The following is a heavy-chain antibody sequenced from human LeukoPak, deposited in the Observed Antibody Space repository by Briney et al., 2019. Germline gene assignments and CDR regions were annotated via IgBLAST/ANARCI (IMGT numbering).Heavy chain of an antibody. V-gene: IGHV4-59*01. D-gene: IGHD5-18*01. J-gene: IGHJ4*02. CDR1: GGSISSYY. CDR2: IYYSGST. Sequence: SETLSLTCTVSGGSISSYYWSWLRQPPGKGLEWIGYIYYSGSTNYNPSLKSRVTISVDTSKNQFSLKLSSVTAADTAVYYCARDFSAMATGLFDYWGQGTLVTVSS. CDR3: ARDFSAMATGLFDY.